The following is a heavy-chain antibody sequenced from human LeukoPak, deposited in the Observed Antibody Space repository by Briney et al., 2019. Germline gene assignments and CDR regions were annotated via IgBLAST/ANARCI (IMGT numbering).Heavy chain of an antibody. CDR2: IGSSGSTV. D-gene: IGHD1-26*01. CDR3: AREHLGVSAFDI. CDR1: GFTFSAYE. V-gene: IGHV3-48*03. J-gene: IGHJ3*02. Sequence: GGSLRLSCAASGFTFSAYEMNWVRQAPGKGLEWVSYIGSSGSTVYYADSVKGRFTISRDNAKNSLYMQMDSLRAEDTAVYYCAREHLGVSAFDIWGQGTMVTVSS.